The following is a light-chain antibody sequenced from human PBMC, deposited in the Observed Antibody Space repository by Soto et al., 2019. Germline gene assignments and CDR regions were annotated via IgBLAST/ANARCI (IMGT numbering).Light chain of an antibody. CDR3: QQYNNWWA. CDR1: QNVRSN. V-gene: IGKV3-15*01. CDR2: GAS. Sequence: EIVMTQSPATLSVSPGERATFSCRASQNVRSNLAWYQQKPGQAPRLLIYGASTRATGIPARFSGSGSGTEFTLTISSLQSEDFAVYYCQQYNNWWAFGQGTKVDIK. J-gene: IGKJ1*01.